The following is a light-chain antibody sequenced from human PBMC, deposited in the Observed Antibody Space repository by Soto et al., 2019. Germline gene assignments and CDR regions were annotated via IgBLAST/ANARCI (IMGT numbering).Light chain of an antibody. Sequence: DIQMTQSPSTLSASVGDRLTITCRASQSISSWLAWYQQKPGKAPKLLIYAASTLQSGVPSRFSGSGSGTEFTLTISRLQPEDFATYYCQQLNSYPITFGQGTRLEIK. CDR1: QSISSW. V-gene: IGKV1-5*01. J-gene: IGKJ5*01. CDR3: QQLNSYPIT. CDR2: AAS.